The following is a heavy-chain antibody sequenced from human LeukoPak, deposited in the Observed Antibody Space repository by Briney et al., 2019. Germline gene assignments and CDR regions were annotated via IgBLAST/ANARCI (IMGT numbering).Heavy chain of an antibody. CDR3: ARSDYGDLHDAFDI. D-gene: IGHD4-17*01. J-gene: IGHJ3*02. V-gene: IGHV3-30*14. CDR2: ISYDGSNK. CDR1: GFTFSSYA. Sequence: GGSLRLSCAASGFTFSSYAMHWVRQAPGKGLEWVAVISYDGSNKYYADSVKGRFTISRDNSKNTLYLQMNSLRAEDTAVYYCARSDYGDLHDAFDIWGQGTMVTVSS.